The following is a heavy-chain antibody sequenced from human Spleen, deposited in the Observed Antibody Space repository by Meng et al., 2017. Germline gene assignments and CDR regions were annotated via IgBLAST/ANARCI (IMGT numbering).Heavy chain of an antibody. CDR2: ISTFNGNT. J-gene: IGHJ4*02. Sequence: ASVKVSCKASGYTFTGNYIHWVRQAPGQGLEWMGWISTFNGNTNYAQKLRGRVTMTGDTSIGTAYMELTGLRSDDTAVYYCARFKNWGYFDYWGQGTLVTVSS. CDR1: GYTFTGNY. CDR3: ARFKNWGYFDY. V-gene: IGHV1-2*02. D-gene: IGHD7-27*01.